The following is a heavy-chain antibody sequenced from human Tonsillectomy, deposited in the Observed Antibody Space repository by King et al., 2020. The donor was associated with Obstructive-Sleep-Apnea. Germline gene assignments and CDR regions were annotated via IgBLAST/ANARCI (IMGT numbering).Heavy chain of an antibody. CDR1: GFTFSSYA. Sequence: QLVQSGGGVVQPGRSLRLSCAASGFTFSSYAMHWVRQAPGKGLEWVAVISYDGSNKYYADSVKGRFTISRNNSKNTLYLQMNSLSAEDTAVYYCAREYPGYFDYWGQGTLVTVSS. CDR3: AREYPGYFDY. D-gene: IGHD2-2*01. J-gene: IGHJ4*02. V-gene: IGHV3-30*04. CDR2: ISYDGSNK.